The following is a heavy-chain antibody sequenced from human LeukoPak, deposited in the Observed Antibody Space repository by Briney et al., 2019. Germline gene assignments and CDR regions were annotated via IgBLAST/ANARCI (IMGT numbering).Heavy chain of an antibody. V-gene: IGHV3-23*01. CDR3: AKATKYISGWYDWYFDL. CDR1: GFTFSSYA. D-gene: IGHD6-19*01. Sequence: GGSLRLSCAASGFTFSSYAMSWVRQAPGKGLEWVSGISDSGANTYYADSVKGRFTISRDNSNNTLLLQMNSLRVEDTAVYYCAKATKYISGWYDWYFDLWGRGTLVTVSS. CDR2: ISDSGANT. J-gene: IGHJ2*01.